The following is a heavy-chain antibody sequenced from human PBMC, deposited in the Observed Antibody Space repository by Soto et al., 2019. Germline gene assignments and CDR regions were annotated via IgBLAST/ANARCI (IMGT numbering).Heavy chain of an antibody. V-gene: IGHV4-39*01. J-gene: IGHJ4*02. CDR1: GGSISSSSHY. CDR3: VSAPGGPDY. Sequence: QLLLQESGPGLVKPSETLSLTCTVSGGSISSSSHYWAWIRQPPGKGLEWIGSVSYRGDTYYNPSLKSRVTISVGTSKGQFSLSLSAVTAADTAVYYCVSAPGGPDYWGQGTLVTVSS. D-gene: IGHD6-25*01. CDR2: VSYRGDT.